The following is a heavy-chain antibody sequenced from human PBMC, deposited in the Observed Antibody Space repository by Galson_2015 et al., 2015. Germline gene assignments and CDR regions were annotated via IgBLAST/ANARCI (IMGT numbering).Heavy chain of an antibody. CDR1: GYTFTTYS. V-gene: IGHV1-3*01. CDR3: ARDDKGYCSGGSCYRWFDP. CDR2: INASNGNT. D-gene: IGHD2-15*01. J-gene: IGHJ5*02. Sequence: SVKVSCKASGYTFTTYSMHWVRQAPGQGLEWMGWINASNGNTKYSQNFQGRVTITRDTSANTAYMELSSLTSEDTAVYYCARDDKGYCSGGSCYRWFDPWGQGTLVTVSS.